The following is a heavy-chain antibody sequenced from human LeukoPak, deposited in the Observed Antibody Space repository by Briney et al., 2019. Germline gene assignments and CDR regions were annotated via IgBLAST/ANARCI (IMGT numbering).Heavy chain of an antibody. J-gene: IGHJ4*02. CDR1: GYSFSIYG. CDR3: ARCGAAVTTHFSH. D-gene: IGHD4-17*01. V-gene: IGHV1-18*01. Sequence: AASVQVSCKASGYSFSIYGITWARQAPGQGLKYLGWISASDGTTNYAQKVQDRVTMTTDTSTSTAYLELRSLRSEDTAVYYCARCGAAVTTHFSHWGQGTLVTVSS. CDR2: ISASDGTT.